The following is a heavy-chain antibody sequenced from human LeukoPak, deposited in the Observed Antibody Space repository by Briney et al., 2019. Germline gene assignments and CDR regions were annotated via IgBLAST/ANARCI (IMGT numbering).Heavy chain of an antibody. CDR2: IYHSGST. V-gene: IGHV4-38-2*02. Sequence: SETLSLTCTVSGYSSSRAYYWGWIRQPPGNGLEWIGSIYHSGSTYYNPSLKSRVTISVDTSKNQFSLKLSSVTAADTAVYYCACPYSTTFDPWGQGTLVTVSS. CDR3: ACPYSTTFDP. J-gene: IGHJ5*02. CDR1: GYSSSRAYY. D-gene: IGHD6-13*01.